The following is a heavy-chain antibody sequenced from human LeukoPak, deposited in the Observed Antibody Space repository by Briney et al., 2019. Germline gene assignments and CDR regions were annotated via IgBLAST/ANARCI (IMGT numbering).Heavy chain of an antibody. CDR1: GFTFSSYA. V-gene: IGHV3-23*01. CDR2: ICGSGGST. CDR3: AKVPAAYCGGDCYYDY. J-gene: IGHJ4*02. Sequence: GGTLTLTCAVSGFTFSSYAMSWVRLAQGQGKGRDSAICGSGGSTYYEDSVKGRFTISRGNSKNTLYLQMNSLRAEDTAVYYCAKVPAAYCGGDCYYDYWGQGTLVTVSS. D-gene: IGHD2-21*02.